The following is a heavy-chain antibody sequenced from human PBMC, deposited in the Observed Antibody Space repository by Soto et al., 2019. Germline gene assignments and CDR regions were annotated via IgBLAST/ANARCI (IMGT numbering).Heavy chain of an antibody. Sequence: GGSLRLSCAASGFTFSSYAMSWVRQAPGKGLEWVSAISRSGGSTYYADSVKGRFTISRDNSKNTLYLQMNSLRAADTAVYYCARAIVYNSSDYGVDIWGQGTVVTVSS. D-gene: IGHD3-22*01. J-gene: IGHJ4*02. CDR1: GFTFSSYA. CDR3: ARAIVYNSSDYGVDI. V-gene: IGHV3-23*01. CDR2: ISRSGGST.